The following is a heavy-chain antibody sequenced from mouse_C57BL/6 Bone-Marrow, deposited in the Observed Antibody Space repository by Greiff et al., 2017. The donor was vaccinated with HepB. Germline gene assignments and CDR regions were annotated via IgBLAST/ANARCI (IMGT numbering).Heavy chain of an antibody. V-gene: IGHV5-17*01. CDR1: GFTFSDYG. CDR3: ADWVWFDY. Sequence: EVMLVESGGGLVKPGGSLKLSCAASGFTFSDYGMHWVRQAPEKGLEWVAYISSGSSTIYYADTVKGRFTISRDNAKNTLFLQMTSLRSEDAAIYYCADWVWFDYWGQGTLVTVSA. CDR2: ISSGSSTI. J-gene: IGHJ3*01. D-gene: IGHD4-1*01.